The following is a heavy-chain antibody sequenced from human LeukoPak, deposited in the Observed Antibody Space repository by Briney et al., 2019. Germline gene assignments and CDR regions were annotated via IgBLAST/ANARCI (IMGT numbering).Heavy chain of an antibody. V-gene: IGHV1-69*05. CDR2: IIPIFGTA. CDR1: GGTFSSYA. Sequence: SVNVSCKASGGTFSSYAISWVRQPPGQGLEWMGGIIPIFGTANYAQKFQGRVTITTDESTSTAYMELSSLRSEGTAVYYCARDDDSSDGWFDPWGQGTLVTVSS. D-gene: IGHD3-22*01. J-gene: IGHJ5*02. CDR3: ARDDDSSDGWFDP.